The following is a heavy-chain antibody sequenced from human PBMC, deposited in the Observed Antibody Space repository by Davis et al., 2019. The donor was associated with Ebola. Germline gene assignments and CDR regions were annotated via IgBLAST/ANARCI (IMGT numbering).Heavy chain of an antibody. Sequence: ASVKVSCKASGYTFTGYYMHWVRQAPGQGLEWMGWINPNSGGTNYAQKFQGRVTMTRDTSISTAYMELSRLRSDDTAVYYCARAAFLVVVAATEGWFDPWGQGTLVTVSS. CDR2: INPNSGGT. J-gene: IGHJ5*02. D-gene: IGHD2-15*01. CDR1: GYTFTGYY. V-gene: IGHV1-2*02. CDR3: ARAAFLVVVAATEGWFDP.